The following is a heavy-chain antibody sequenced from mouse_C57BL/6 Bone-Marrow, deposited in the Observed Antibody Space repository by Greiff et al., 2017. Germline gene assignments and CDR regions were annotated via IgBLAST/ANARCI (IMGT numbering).Heavy chain of an antibody. CDR3: ARYDYDEGYYFDY. CDR1: GFTFSDYG. Sequence: EVQVVESGGGLVKPGGSLKLSCAASGFTFSDYGMHWVRQAPEKGLEWVAYISSGSSTIYYADTVKGRFTISRDNAKNTLFLQMTSLRSEDTAMYYCARYDYDEGYYFDYWGQGTTLTVSS. CDR2: ISSGSSTI. D-gene: IGHD2-4*01. V-gene: IGHV5-17*01. J-gene: IGHJ2*01.